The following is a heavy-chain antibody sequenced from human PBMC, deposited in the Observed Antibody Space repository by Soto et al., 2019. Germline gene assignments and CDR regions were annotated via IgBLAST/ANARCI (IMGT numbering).Heavy chain of an antibody. CDR1: GFTFSNYA. J-gene: IGHJ4*02. V-gene: IGHV3-64*04. CDR2: ISSNGDIT. D-gene: IGHD3-16*01. Sequence: GGSLRLSCSASGFTFSNYAMHWVRQAPGKGLEYVSSISSNGDITYYADSVKGRFTISRDNSKNTLYLQMNSLRAEDTAVYYCAKGSPATFGYWGQGTLVTVSS. CDR3: AKGSPATFGY.